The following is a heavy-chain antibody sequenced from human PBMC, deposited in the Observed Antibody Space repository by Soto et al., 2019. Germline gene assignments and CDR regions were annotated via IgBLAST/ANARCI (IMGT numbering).Heavy chain of an antibody. J-gene: IGHJ4*02. CDR1: GFTFSTYW. V-gene: IGHV3-7*04. D-gene: IGHD3-10*01. Sequence: EVQLVESGGGLVQPGGSLRLSCGASGFTFSTYWMSWVRQAPGKGLEWVANIKEDGSDKFYVDSVKCRFTISRDKAKDSLYLQMNSLRAEDTAVYYWARGFGYAYGTSGGQGILVTVGS. CDR2: IKEDGSDK. CDR3: ARGFGYAYGTS.